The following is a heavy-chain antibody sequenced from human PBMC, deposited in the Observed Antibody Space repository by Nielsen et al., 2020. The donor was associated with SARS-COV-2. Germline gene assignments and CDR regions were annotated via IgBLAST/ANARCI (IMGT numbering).Heavy chain of an antibody. J-gene: IGHJ4*02. D-gene: IGHD5-18*01. CDR3: VAGYSYGQGGFDY. CDR1: GGSISSYY. V-gene: IGHV4-59*01. CDR2: IYYSGST. Sequence: SETLSLTCTVSGGSISSYYWSWIRQPPGKGLEWIGYIYYSGSTNYNPSLKSRVTISVDTSKNQFSLKLSSVTAADTAVYYCVAGYSYGQGGFDYWGQGTLVTVSS.